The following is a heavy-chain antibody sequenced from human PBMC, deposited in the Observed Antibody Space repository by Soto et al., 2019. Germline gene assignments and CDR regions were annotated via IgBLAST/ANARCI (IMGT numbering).Heavy chain of an antibody. CDR1: GFTFSSYA. CDR2: ISYDGSNK. D-gene: IGHD2-15*01. Sequence: TGGSLRLSCAASGFTFSSYAMHWVRQAPGKGLEWVAVISYDGSNKYYADSVKGRFTISRDNSKNTLYLQMNSLRAKDTAVYYCARDQGDIVVVVAAPDSDYYGMDVWGQGTTVTVSS. CDR3: ARDQGDIVVVVAAPDSDYYGMDV. V-gene: IGHV3-30-3*01. J-gene: IGHJ6*02.